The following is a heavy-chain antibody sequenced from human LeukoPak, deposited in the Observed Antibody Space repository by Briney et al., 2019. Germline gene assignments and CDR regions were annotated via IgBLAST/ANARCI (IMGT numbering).Heavy chain of an antibody. D-gene: IGHD2-2*01. J-gene: IGHJ6*02. CDR3: ARASRPYCSSTSCYHMDV. CDR1: GYTFTGYY. V-gene: IGHV1-2*02. Sequence: ASVKVSCKAIGYTFTGYYMHWVRQAPGQGLEWMGWINPNSGGTNYAQKFQGRVTMTRDTSISTAYMELSRLRSDDTAVYYCARASRPYCSSTSCYHMDVWGQGTTVTVSS. CDR2: INPNSGGT.